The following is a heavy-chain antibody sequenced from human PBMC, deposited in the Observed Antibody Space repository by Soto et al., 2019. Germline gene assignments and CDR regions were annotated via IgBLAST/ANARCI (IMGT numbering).Heavy chain of an antibody. CDR3: ARDPLRFLEWATSSGGDY. CDR1: GFTFSSYE. CDR2: ISSSGSTI. J-gene: IGHJ4*02. V-gene: IGHV3-48*03. D-gene: IGHD3-3*01. Sequence: VGSLRLSCAASGFTFSSYEMKWVRQAPGKGLEWVSYISSSGSTIYYADSVKGRFTISRDNAKNSLYLQMNSLRAEDTAVYYCARDPLRFLEWATSSGGDYWGQGTLVTVSS.